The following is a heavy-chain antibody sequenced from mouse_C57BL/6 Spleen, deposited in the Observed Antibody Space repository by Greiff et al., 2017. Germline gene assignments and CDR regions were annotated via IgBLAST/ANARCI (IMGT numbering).Heavy chain of an antibody. CDR3: TTWGYHGRMDY. Sequence: EVQLQQSGAELVRPGASVKLSCTASGFNIKDDYMHWVKQRPEQGLEWIGWIDPENGDTEYASKFQGKATITADTSSNTAYLQLSSLTSEDTAVYYCTTWGYHGRMDYWGQGTTLTVSS. V-gene: IGHV14-4*01. CDR2: IDPENGDT. D-gene: IGHD1-1*01. CDR1: GFNIKDDY. J-gene: IGHJ2*01.